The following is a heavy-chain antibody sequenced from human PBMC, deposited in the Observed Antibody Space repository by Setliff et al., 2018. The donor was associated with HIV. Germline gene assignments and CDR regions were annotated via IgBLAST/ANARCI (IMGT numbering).Heavy chain of an antibody. CDR3: ARVPVAGANWFDP. CDR2: IYTSGTT. Sequence: SETLSLTCAVSSASISNYHWSWIRQTPGKGLEWIGSIYTSGTTNYNPSLEGRITTSVDLSKNHFSLNLHSVTAADTAVYYCARVPVAGANWFDPWGLGTLVTVSS. V-gene: IGHV4-4*09. J-gene: IGHJ5*02. CDR1: SASISNYH. D-gene: IGHD2-21*01.